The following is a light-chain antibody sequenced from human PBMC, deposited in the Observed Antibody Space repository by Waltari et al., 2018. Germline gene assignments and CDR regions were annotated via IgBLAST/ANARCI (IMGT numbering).Light chain of an antibody. V-gene: IGLV1-47*01. CDR1: SSHIGTSK. J-gene: IGLJ2*01. CDR2: GND. Sequence: QSVLTQPPSASGSPGQTATISGSGSSSHIGTSKVHWYPQVPGTAPNLPIYGNDQRPSGVPDRCSGSKSGTSASLAISGLRSEDESDYYCAAWDDSLTAQLFGGGTKLTVL. CDR3: AAWDDSLTAQL.